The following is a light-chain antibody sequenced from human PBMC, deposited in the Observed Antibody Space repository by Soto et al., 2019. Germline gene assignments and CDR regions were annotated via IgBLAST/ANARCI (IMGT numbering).Light chain of an antibody. CDR3: SSYAGSKV. CDR2: EVS. Sequence: QSALTQPPSASGSPGQSVTISCTGTSSDVGGYNYVSLYQQHPGKAPKLMIYEVSKRPSGVPDRFSGSKSGNTASLTVSGLQAEDEADYYCSSYAGSKVFGGGTKLTVL. J-gene: IGLJ2*01. V-gene: IGLV2-8*01. CDR1: SSDVGGYNY.